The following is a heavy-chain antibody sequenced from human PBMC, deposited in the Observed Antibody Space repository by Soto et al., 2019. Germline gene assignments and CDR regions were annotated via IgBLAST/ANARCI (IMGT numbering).Heavy chain of an antibody. Sequence: EVQLLESGGGLAQPGGSLRLSCAASGFTFSSYAMNWVRQAPGKGLEWVSSISGSYEFIYYADSVKGPFTISRDNSKHTLYLQLDSLRAEVPAVYYCAKTLWLFQHSAFDIWGQGTIVTVSS. J-gene: IGHJ3*02. D-gene: IGHD3-22*01. CDR3: AKTLWLFQHSAFDI. CDR2: ISGSYEFI. CDR1: GFTFSSYA. V-gene: IGHV3-23*01.